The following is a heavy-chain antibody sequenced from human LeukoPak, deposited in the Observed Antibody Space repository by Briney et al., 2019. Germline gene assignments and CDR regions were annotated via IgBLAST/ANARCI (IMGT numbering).Heavy chain of an antibody. V-gene: IGHV3-30*03. CDR3: ASHWAQQVVSDY. Sequence: GGSLRLSCAASGFGFSSYGMHWVRQAPGKGLEWVAVISYDGKNKYYADAVKGRFTISRDNSKNTLYLQMNSLRPEDTAVYYCASHWAQQVVSDYWGQGTLVTVSS. D-gene: IGHD6-13*01. CDR1: GFGFSSYG. J-gene: IGHJ4*02. CDR2: ISYDGKNK.